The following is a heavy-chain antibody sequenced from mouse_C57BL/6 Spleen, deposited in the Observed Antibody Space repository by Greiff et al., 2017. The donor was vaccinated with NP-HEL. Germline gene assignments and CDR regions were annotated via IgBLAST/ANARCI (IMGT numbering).Heavy chain of an antibody. CDR2: INPGSGGT. J-gene: IGHJ2*01. CDR1: GYAFTNYL. CDR3: ARRGTMVTYFDY. V-gene: IGHV1-54*01. Sequence: VKLQESGAELVRPGTSVKVSCKASGYAFTNYLIEWVKQRPGQGLEWIGVINPGSGGTNYNEKFKGKATLTADKSSSTAYMQLSSLTSEDSAVYFCARRGTMVTYFDYWGQGTTLTVSS. D-gene: IGHD2-2*01.